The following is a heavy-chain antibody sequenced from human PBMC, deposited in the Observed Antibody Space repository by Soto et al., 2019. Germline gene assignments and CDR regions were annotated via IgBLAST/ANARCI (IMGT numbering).Heavy chain of an antibody. CDR2: IYYSGRT. CDR3: AGLNSDRAFDI. CDR1: GGSFSGYY. J-gene: IGHJ3*02. V-gene: IGHV4-59*05. Sequence: EPLSLTCAVYGGSFSGYYWSWLRQPPGKGLEWIGSIYYSGRTYYNPSLKSRVTISVDTSKNQFSLKLSSVTAADRAVYYCAGLNSDRAFDIWGQGTMVTVSS.